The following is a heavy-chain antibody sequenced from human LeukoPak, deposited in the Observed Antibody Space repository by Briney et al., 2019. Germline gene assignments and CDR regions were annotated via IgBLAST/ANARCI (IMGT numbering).Heavy chain of an antibody. V-gene: IGHV4-39*01. J-gene: IGHJ5*02. D-gene: IGHD3/OR15-3a*01. Sequence: SETLSLTCSVSGGPISSSLYHWGWIRQSPGKNLEWLESIYYTGSTHYNPYLQNRVTLSLDQSQQQFYLNVSCVTAPDTAVYYCARQEIGLRSFDPWGQGTLVTVSS. CDR2: IYYTGST. CDR1: GGPISSSLYH. CDR3: ARQEIGLRSFDP.